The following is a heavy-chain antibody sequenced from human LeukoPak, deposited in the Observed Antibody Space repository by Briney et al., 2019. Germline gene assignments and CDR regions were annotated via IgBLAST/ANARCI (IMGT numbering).Heavy chain of an antibody. CDR3: ARDLEY. D-gene: IGHD5-24*01. V-gene: IGHV3-66*01. CDR2: IYSDGST. CDR1: GFTVSDND. Sequence: GGSLRLSCAASGFTVSDNDIKWVRQAPGKGLEWVSLIYSDGSTHYTASVKGRFTISRDNSKNTLYLQMNSLRAEDTAVYYCARDLEYWGQGTLVTVSS. J-gene: IGHJ4*02.